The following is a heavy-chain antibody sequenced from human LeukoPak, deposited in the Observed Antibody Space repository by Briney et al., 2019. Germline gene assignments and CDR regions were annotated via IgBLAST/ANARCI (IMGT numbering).Heavy chain of an antibody. D-gene: IGHD2-2*01. CDR2: IYTSGST. Sequence: SETLSLTCTVSGGSISSGSYYWSWIRQPAGQGLEWIGRIYTSGSTNYNPSLKSRVTISVDTSKNQFSLKLSSVTAADTAVYYCARAPAYCSSTSCYAAAFDIWGQGTMVTVSS. CDR3: ARAPAYCSSTSCYAAAFDI. V-gene: IGHV4-61*02. CDR1: GGSISSGSYY. J-gene: IGHJ3*02.